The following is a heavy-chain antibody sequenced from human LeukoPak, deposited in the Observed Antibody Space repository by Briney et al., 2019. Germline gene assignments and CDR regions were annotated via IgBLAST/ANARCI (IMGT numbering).Heavy chain of an antibody. J-gene: IGHJ4*02. CDR2: IEQDGSEK. D-gene: IGHD3-22*01. CDR1: GFTFSSYW. CDR3: ARSYYYEYYFDY. V-gene: IGHV3-7*04. Sequence: GGSLRLSCAASGFTFSSYWMSWVRQAPGKGLEWVAKIEQDGSEKYYVDSVKGRFTISRDNAKNSLYLQMNSLRAEDTAVYYCARSYYYEYYFDYWGQGTLVTVSS.